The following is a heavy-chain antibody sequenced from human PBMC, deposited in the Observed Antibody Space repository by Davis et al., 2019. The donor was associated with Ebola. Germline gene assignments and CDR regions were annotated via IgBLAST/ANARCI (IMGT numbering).Heavy chain of an antibody. Sequence: GESLKISCAASGFTFSSYAMSWVRQAPGKGLEWVSAISGSGGSTYYADSVKGRFTISRDNSKNTLYLQMNSLRAEDTAVYYCARSRVGATPYFDYWGQGTLVTVSS. CDR1: GFTFSSYA. CDR3: ARSRVGATPYFDY. D-gene: IGHD1-26*01. CDR2: ISGSGGST. V-gene: IGHV3-23*01. J-gene: IGHJ4*02.